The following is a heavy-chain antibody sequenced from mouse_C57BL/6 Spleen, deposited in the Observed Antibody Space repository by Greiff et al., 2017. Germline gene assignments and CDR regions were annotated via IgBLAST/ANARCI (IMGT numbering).Heavy chain of an antibody. J-gene: IGHJ4*01. CDR2: IWSGGST. V-gene: IGHV2-2*01. Sequence: VMLVESGPGLVQPSQSLSITCTVSGFSLTSYGVHWVRQSPGKGLEWLGVIWSGGSTDYNAAFISRLSISKDNSTSQVFFKMNSLQADDTAIYDGARRRGGLYYAMDYWGQGTSVTVSS. CDR3: ARRRGGLYYAMDY. CDR1: GFSLTSYG.